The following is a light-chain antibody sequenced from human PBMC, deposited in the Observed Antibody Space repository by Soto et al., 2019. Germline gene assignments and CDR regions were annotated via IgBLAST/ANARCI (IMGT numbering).Light chain of an antibody. CDR2: EVS. J-gene: IGLJ2*01. Sequence: QSVLSQPPSVSGAPGQSITISCTGTSDDVATYNRVSWYRQSPGTAPKLLIYEVSNRPSGVPDRFSGSKSGNTASLTISGLQAEDEADYYCSSYASGAIVVFGGGTKLTVL. CDR3: SSYASGAIVV. V-gene: IGLV2-18*02. CDR1: SDDVATYNR.